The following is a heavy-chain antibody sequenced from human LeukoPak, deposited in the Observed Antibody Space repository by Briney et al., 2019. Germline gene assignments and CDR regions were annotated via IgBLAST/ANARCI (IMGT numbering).Heavy chain of an antibody. Sequence: PGGSLRLSCAASGFTFSNYEMNWVRQAPGKGLEWVSYISGGGDVIYYADSVKGRFTISRDNAKNTLYLQMNSLRAEHTAVYYCARPYYVAANYYFDYWGQGTLVTVSS. CDR3: ARPYYVAANYYFDY. J-gene: IGHJ4*02. D-gene: IGHD1-26*01. CDR2: ISGGGDVI. V-gene: IGHV3-48*03. CDR1: GFTFSNYE.